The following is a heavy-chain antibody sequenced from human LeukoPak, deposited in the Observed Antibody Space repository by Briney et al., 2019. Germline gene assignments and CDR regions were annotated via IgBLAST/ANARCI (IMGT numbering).Heavy chain of an antibody. Sequence: PGGSLRLSCAASGFTFSSYGMHWVRQAPGKGLEWVAFIRYDGSNKYYADSVKGRFTISRDNSKNTLYPQMNSLRAEDTAVYYCAKRVTMIVVVPYNDYWGQGTLVTVSS. CDR2: IRYDGSNK. J-gene: IGHJ4*02. CDR3: AKRVTMIVVVPYNDY. D-gene: IGHD3-22*01. CDR1: GFTFSSYG. V-gene: IGHV3-30*02.